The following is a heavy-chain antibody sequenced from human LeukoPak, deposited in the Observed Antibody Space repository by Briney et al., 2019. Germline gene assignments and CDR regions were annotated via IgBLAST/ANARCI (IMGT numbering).Heavy chain of an antibody. CDR3: ARDGLDRGSREYYFDF. V-gene: IGHV3-23*01. CDR1: GFTFSSHG. D-gene: IGHD3/OR15-3a*01. J-gene: IGHJ4*02. Sequence: PGGSLRLSCAASGFTFSSHGMCWVRQAPGRGLEWVSSISIGGDTTYSDSVKGRFTISRDNSKNTLYLQMNSLRAEDTAVYYCARDGLDRGSREYYFDFWGQGTLVTVSS. CDR2: ISIGGDTT.